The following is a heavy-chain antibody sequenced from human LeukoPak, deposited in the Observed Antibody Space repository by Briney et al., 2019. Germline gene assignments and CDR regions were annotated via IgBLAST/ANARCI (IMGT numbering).Heavy chain of an antibody. D-gene: IGHD2-15*01. CDR1: GFTFSSYA. CDR2: ISGSGGST. CDR3: AKDPGYCSGGSCYPYFDY. V-gene: IGHV3-23*01. J-gene: IGHJ4*02. Sequence: GGSLRLSCAASGFTFSSYAMSWVRQAPGKGLEGVSAISGSGGSTYYADSVKGRFTISRDNSKNTLYLQMNSLRAEDTAVYYCAKDPGYCSGGSCYPYFDYWGQGTLVTDSS.